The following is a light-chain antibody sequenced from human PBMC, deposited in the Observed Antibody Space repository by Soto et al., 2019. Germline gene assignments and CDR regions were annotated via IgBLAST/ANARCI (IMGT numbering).Light chain of an antibody. CDR2: KAS. CDR1: QSINSW. V-gene: IGKV1-5*03. CDR3: LQYNHYPLT. J-gene: IGKJ4*01. Sequence: DIQMTQSPYTLSASVGDRVTLTCRASQSINSWLAWYQQRPGKGPKLLIHKASILEGGVPSRFSGSASGTEFTLTISSLQPDDFATYYCLQYNHYPLTFGGGTKVEIK.